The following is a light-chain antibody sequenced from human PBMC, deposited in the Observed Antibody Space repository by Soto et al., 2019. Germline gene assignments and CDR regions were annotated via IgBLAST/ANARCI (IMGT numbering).Light chain of an antibody. CDR1: QRVSSY. J-gene: IGKJ3*01. CDR3: QQRSNWPPFT. Sequence: EIVLTQSPATLSLSPGERATLSCRASQRVSSYLAWYQQKTGQAPRLLIYDASNRATGIPARFSGSGSGTDFTLTISSLEPEDFAVYYCQQRSNWPPFTFGPGTKVDIK. V-gene: IGKV3-11*01. CDR2: DAS.